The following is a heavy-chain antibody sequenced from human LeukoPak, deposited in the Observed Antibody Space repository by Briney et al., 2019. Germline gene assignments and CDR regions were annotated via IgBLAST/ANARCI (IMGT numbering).Heavy chain of an antibody. Sequence: SSETLSLTCAVYGGSFSGYYWSWIRQPPGKGLEWIGEINHSGSTNYNPSLKSRVTISVDTSKNQFSLKLSSVTAADTAVYYCARYSSGSDYFDYWGQGTLVTVSS. CDR1: GGSFSGYY. CDR3: ARYSSGSDYFDY. V-gene: IGHV4-34*01. D-gene: IGHD6-19*01. J-gene: IGHJ4*02. CDR2: INHSGST.